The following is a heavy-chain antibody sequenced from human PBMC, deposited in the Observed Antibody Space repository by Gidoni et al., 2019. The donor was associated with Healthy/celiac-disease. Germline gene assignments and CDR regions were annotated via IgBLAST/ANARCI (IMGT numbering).Heavy chain of an antibody. CDR1: GFTFSSYA. J-gene: IGHJ4*02. CDR3: ARVSWGAAAYFDY. Sequence: QVQLVESGGGVVQPGRSRRLSCAASGFTFSSYAMHWVRQAPGKGLEWVAVISYDGSNKYYADSVKGRFTISRDNSKNTLYLQMNSLRAEDTAVYYCARVSWGAAAYFDYWGQGTLVTVSS. CDR2: ISYDGSNK. D-gene: IGHD6-13*01. V-gene: IGHV3-30-3*01.